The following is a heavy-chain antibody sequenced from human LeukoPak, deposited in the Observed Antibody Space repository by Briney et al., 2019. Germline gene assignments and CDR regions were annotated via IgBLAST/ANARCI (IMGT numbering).Heavy chain of an antibody. D-gene: IGHD3-22*01. V-gene: IGHV1-69*06. Sequence: GASVKVSCKASGGTFTSYAISWVRQAPGEGLEWMGGIIPKAATPNYSQKFQGRVTISADKSTSTAYMELSRLTSEDTAVYYCAREQQGKYYDINNSIEYYFDYWGQGTPVTASS. CDR1: GGTFTSYA. CDR2: IIPKAATP. CDR3: AREQQGKYYDINNSIEYYFDY. J-gene: IGHJ4*02.